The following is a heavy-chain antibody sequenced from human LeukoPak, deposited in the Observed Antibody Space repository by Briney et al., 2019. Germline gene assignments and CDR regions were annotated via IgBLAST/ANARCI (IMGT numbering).Heavy chain of an antibody. J-gene: IGHJ4*02. V-gene: IGHV3-74*01. CDR2: INSDGSST. D-gene: IGHD2-2*01. CDR1: GFTFSSYW. CDR3: ARGVCSSTSCYYFDY. Sequence: GGSLRLSCAASGFTFSSYWMHWVRQAPGKGLVWVSRINSDGSSTSYADSVKGRFTISRDNAKNTLYLQMNSLRAKDTAVYYCARGVCSSTSCYYFDYWGQGTLVTVSS.